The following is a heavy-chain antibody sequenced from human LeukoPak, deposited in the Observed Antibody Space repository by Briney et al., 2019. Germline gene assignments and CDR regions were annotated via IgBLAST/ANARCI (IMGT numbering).Heavy chain of an antibody. D-gene: IGHD6-19*01. Sequence: SETLSLTCAVYGGSFSGYYWSWIRQPPGKGLEWIGEINHSGSTNYNPSLKSRVTISVDTSKNQFSLKLSSVTAADTAVYYCARGRQNSSGWQSLNYYYYYYMDVWGKGTTVTVSS. CDR3: ARGRQNSSGWQSLNYYYYYYMDV. CDR1: GGSFSGYY. V-gene: IGHV4-34*01. J-gene: IGHJ6*03. CDR2: INHSGST.